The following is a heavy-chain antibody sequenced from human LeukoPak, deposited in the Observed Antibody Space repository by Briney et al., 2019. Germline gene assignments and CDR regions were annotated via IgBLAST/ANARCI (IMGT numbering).Heavy chain of an antibody. CDR2: IYYSGSS. V-gene: IGHV4-39*07. D-gene: IGHD3-9*01. Sequence: SETLSLTCSVSGGSISSSDYYWGWIRQPPGKGLEWLGSIYYSGSSYYNPSLKSRVTISVDTSKNQFSLKLSSVTAADTAVYYCARARRPDYDILTGYRRGYYMDVWGKGTTVTVSS. CDR3: ARARRPDYDILTGYRRGYYMDV. CDR1: GGSISSSDYY. J-gene: IGHJ6*03.